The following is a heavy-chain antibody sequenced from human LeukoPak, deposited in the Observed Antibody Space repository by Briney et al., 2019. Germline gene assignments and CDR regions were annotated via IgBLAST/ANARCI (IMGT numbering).Heavy chain of an antibody. CDR3: ARDKSSGWYDYFDY. V-gene: IGHV3-21*01. D-gene: IGHD6-19*01. CDR2: ISSSSSYI. CDR1: GFTFSSYS. Sequence: GGSLRLSCAASGFTFSSYSMNWVRQAPGKGLEWVSSISSSSSYIYYADSVKGRFTISRDNAKNSLYLQMNSLRAEDTAVYYCARDKSSGWYDYFDYWGQGTLVTVSS. J-gene: IGHJ4*02.